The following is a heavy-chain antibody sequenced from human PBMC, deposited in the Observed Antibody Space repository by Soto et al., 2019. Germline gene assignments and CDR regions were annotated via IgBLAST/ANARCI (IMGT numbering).Heavy chain of an antibody. J-gene: IGHJ4*02. CDR1: GGSVSSGSYY. D-gene: IGHD5-12*01. V-gene: IGHV4-61*01. CDR3: ARLEMATIPFDY. Sequence: SETLSLTCTVSGGSVSSGSYYWSWIRQPPGKGLEWIGYIYYSGSTNYNPSLKSRVTISVDTSKNQFSLKLSSVTAADTAVYYWARLEMATIPFDYWGQGTLVTVPS. CDR2: IYYSGST.